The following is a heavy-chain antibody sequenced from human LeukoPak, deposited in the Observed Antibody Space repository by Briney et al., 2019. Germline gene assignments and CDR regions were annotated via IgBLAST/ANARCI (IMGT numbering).Heavy chain of an antibody. CDR2: INYRGRT. CDR1: GGSISSYY. D-gene: IGHD5-12*01. V-gene: IGHV4-59*01. J-gene: IGHJ4*02. Sequence: SETLSLTCTVSGGSISSYYWSWIRRAPGKGLEWIGYINYRGRTNYNPSLKSRLTISVDTSKNQFSLKLSSVTAADTAVYYCAASGYSAYRGDYWGQGTLVTVSA. CDR3: AASGYSAYRGDY.